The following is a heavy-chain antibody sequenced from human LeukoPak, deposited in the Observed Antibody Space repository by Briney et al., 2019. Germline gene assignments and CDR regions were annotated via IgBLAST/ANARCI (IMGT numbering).Heavy chain of an antibody. J-gene: IGHJ1*01. V-gene: IGHV3-9*03. CDR3: AKGSGWELLAGYFQH. CDR2: ISWNSGSI. D-gene: IGHD1-26*01. Sequence: QSGGSLRLSCAASGFTFDDYAMHWVRQAPGKGLEWVSGISWNSGSIGYADSVKGRFTISRDNAKNSLYLQMNSLRAEDMALYYCAKGSGWELLAGYFQHWGQGTLVTVSS. CDR1: GFTFDDYA.